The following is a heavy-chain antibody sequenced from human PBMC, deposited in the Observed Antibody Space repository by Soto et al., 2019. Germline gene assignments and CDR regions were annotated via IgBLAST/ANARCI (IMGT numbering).Heavy chain of an antibody. D-gene: IGHD3-10*01. CDR1: GFTFSSYS. J-gene: IGHJ5*02. V-gene: IGHV3-23*01. Sequence: GGSLRLSCAASGFTFSSYSMSWVRQAPGKGLEWVSGITGSGGTTYYADSVKGRFTISRDNSKNTLYLQMNSLRAEDTAVYYCAKVITMVRGILGGFDPWGQGTLVTVSS. CDR3: AKVITMVRGILGGFDP. CDR2: ITGSGGTT.